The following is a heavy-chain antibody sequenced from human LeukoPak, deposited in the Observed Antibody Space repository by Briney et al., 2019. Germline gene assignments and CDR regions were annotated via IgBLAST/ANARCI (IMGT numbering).Heavy chain of an antibody. CDR2: MNPNSGNT. D-gene: IGHD6-6*01. CDR3: ARVRSISYGMDV. CDR1: GYTFTSYD. J-gene: IGHJ6*02. V-gene: IGHV1-8*01. Sequence: ASVKVSCKASGYTFTSYDINWVRQATGQGLEWMGWMNPNSGNTGYAQKFRGRVTMTRNTSISTAYMELSSLRSEDTAVYYCARVRSISYGMDVWGQGTTVTVSS.